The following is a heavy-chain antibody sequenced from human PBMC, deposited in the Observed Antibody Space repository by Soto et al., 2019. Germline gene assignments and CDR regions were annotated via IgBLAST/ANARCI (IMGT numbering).Heavy chain of an antibody. J-gene: IGHJ3*02. V-gene: IGHV1-24*01. Sequence: ASVKVSCKVSGYTLTELSMHRVRQAPGKGLEWMGGFDPEDGETIYAQKFQGRVTMTEDTSTDTAYMELSSLRSEDTAVYYCATVAPKEPYAFDIWGQGTMVTVS. CDR3: ATVAPKEPYAFDI. CDR2: FDPEDGET. D-gene: IGHD1-26*01. CDR1: GYTLTELS.